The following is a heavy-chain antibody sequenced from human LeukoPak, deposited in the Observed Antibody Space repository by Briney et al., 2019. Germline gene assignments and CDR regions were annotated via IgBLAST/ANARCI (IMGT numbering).Heavy chain of an antibody. CDR3: ARGSGYSYGFIRVDYFDY. D-gene: IGHD5-18*01. Sequence: WVRQPPGKGLEWIGSIYYSGSTYYNPSLKSRVTISVDTSKNQFSLKLSSVTAADMAVYYCARGSGYSYGFIRVDYFDYWGQGTLVTVSS. V-gene: IGHV4-39*07. CDR2: IYYSGST. J-gene: IGHJ4*02.